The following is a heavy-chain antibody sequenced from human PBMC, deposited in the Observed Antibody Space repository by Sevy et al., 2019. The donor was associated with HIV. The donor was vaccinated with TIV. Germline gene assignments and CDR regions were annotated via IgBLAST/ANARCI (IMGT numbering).Heavy chain of an antibody. CDR2: ISSSGITI. D-gene: IGHD5-12*01. J-gene: IGHJ3*02. V-gene: IGHV3-11*01. CDR1: GFTFSDYY. CDR3: ARGGEMATIRLRAFDI. Sequence: GGSLRLSCAASGFTFSDYYMSWIRQAPGKGLEWVSYISSSGITIYYADSVKGRFTISRDNAKNSRYLQMNSLRAEDTAVYYCARGGEMATIRLRAFDIWGQGTMVTVSS.